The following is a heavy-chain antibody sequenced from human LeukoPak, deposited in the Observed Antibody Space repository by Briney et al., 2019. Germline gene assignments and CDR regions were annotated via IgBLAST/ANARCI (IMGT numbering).Heavy chain of an antibody. Sequence: GGSLRLSCAASGFTFSSYSMNWVRQAPGKGLEWVSSISSSSSYIYYADSVKGRFTISRDNAKNSLYLQMNSLRAEDTAVYYCARDAAMILPHDAFDIWGQGTMVTVSS. CDR1: GFTFSSYS. D-gene: IGHD2-15*01. CDR3: ARDAAMILPHDAFDI. V-gene: IGHV3-21*01. CDR2: ISSSSSYI. J-gene: IGHJ3*02.